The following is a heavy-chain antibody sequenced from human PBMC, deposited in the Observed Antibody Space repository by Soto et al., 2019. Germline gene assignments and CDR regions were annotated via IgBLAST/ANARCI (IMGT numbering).Heavy chain of an antibody. CDR3: ARDASYYSLWSGYYPSRNGMDV. J-gene: IGHJ6*02. CDR1: GFTFSSFG. V-gene: IGHV3-33*01. D-gene: IGHD3-3*01. Sequence: ESGGGVVQPGRSLRLSCAASGFTFSSFGMHWVRQAPGKGLEWVSLIWYDGSKKSYGDSVKGRFTISRDNSWNTVYLQMNSLRADDTAVYYCARDASYYSLWSGYYPSRNGMDVWGQGTTVTVSS. CDR2: IWYDGSKK.